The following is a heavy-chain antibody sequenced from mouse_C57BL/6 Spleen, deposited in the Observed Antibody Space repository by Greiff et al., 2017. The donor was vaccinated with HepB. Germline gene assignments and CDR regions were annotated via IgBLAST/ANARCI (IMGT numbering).Heavy chain of an antibody. CDR3: ARSRSNYVDYARDY. V-gene: IGHV1-80*01. CDR2: IYPGDGDT. J-gene: IGHJ4*01. Sequence: VQLQQSGAELVKPGASVKISCKASGYAFSSYWMNWVKQRPGKGLEWIGQIYPGDGDTNYNGKFKGKATLTADKSVSTAYMQLSSLTSEDSAGYFGARSRSNYVDYARDYWGQGTSVTVSS. CDR1: GYAFSSYW. D-gene: IGHD2-5*01.